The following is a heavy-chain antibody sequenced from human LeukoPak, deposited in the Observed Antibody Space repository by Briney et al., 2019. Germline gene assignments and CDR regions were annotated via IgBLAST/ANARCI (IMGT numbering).Heavy chain of an antibody. V-gene: IGHV3-48*03. J-gene: IGHJ4*02. CDR1: GFTFSSYE. D-gene: IGHD2/OR15-2a*01. Sequence: GGSLRLSCAASGFTFSSYEMNWVRQAPGKGLEWVSYISSSGSTIYYADSVKGRFTISRDNSKNTLFVQMNSLRADDTAVYYCAKDGREIGSPDYFDYWGQGTLVTVSS. CDR2: ISSSGSTI. CDR3: AKDGREIGSPDYFDY.